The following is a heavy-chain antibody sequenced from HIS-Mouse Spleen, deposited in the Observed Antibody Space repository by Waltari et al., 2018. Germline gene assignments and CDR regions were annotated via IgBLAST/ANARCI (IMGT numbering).Heavy chain of an antibody. CDR3: AREIPYSSSWYDWYFDL. CDR2: IYYSRST. V-gene: IGHV4-39*07. J-gene: IGHJ2*01. Sequence: QLQLQESGPGLVKPSETLSLTCTVSGGSISSSSYYWGWIRQPPGKGLEWLGSIYYSRSTYYTPSLKSLVTISVDTSKNQFSLKLRSVTAADTAVYYCAREIPYSSSWYDWYFDLWGRGTLVTVSS. D-gene: IGHD6-13*01. CDR1: GGSISSSSYY.